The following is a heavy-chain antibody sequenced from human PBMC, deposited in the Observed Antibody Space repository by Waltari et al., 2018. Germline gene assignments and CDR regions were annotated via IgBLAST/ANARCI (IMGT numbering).Heavy chain of an antibody. Sequence: LVQSGAEVKKPGAPVKGPCKASGYPFPGYAILWVRQAPGQGLGWMGRINPKNGDTHYAQNFQGRVALTTDTSTNTAFMELQRLRSDDTAVYYCLRDSSGSHFDYWGQGTLVTVSS. J-gene: IGHJ4*02. CDR2: INPKNGDT. CDR3: LRDSSGSHFDY. CDR1: GYPFPGYA. V-gene: IGHV1-2*06. D-gene: IGHD3-22*01.